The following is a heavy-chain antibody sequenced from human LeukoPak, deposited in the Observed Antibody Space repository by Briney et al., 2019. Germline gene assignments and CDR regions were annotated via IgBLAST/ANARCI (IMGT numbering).Heavy chain of an antibody. V-gene: IGHV3-7*01. CDR3: ARSRVTYYYDSSGYWDY. CDR1: GFTFSSYW. CDR2: IKQDGSEK. Sequence: AGGSLRLSCAASGFTFSSYWMSWVRQAPGKGLEWVANIKQDGSEKYYVDSVKGRFTISRDNAKNSLYLQMNSLRAEDTAVYYCARSRVTYYYDSSGYWDYWGQGTLVTVSS. D-gene: IGHD3-22*01. J-gene: IGHJ4*02.